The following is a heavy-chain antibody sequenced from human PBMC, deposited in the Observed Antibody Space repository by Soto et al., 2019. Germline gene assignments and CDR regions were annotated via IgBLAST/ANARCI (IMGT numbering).Heavy chain of an antibody. Sequence: QVQLLQSGAEVKKPESSVKVSCKAPGGTFSTYAISWVRQAPGQGLEWMGGIIPMFGTANYAQRFQDRVTITADESTNTVYMELSSLRSEDTAVYFCASGIQLWLRRINNGYSGWGQGTLVTVSS. CDR3: ASGIQLWLRRINNGYSG. J-gene: IGHJ4*02. CDR2: IIPMFGTA. V-gene: IGHV1-69*12. D-gene: IGHD5-18*01. CDR1: GGTFSTYA.